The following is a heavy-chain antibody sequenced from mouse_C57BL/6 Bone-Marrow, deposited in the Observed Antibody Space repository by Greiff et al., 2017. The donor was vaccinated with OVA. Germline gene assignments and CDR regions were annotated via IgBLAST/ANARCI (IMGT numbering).Heavy chain of an antibody. J-gene: IGHJ2*01. CDR1: FYSFTGYY. Sequence: EVQVVESGPELVKPGASVKISCKASFYSFTGYYMNWVKQSPEKSLEWIGDINPSTGGTTYNQKFKAKATLTVDKSSSTAYMQLKSLTSEDSAVYYCAYYGFDYWGQGTTLTVSS. V-gene: IGHV1-42*01. CDR2: INPSTGGT. D-gene: IGHD1-1*01. CDR3: AYYGFDY.